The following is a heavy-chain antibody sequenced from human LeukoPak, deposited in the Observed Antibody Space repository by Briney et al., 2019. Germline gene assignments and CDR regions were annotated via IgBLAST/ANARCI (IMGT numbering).Heavy chain of an antibody. D-gene: IGHD3-16*01. Sequence: ASVKVSCKVSGYTLTELSMHWVRQAPGKGLEWMGGFDPEDGETIYAQKFQGRVTMTEDTSTDTAYMELSSLRSEDTAVCYCATWGLTGGTLGGWGQGTLVTVSS. J-gene: IGHJ4*02. CDR1: GYTLTELS. CDR3: ATWGLTGGTLGG. V-gene: IGHV1-24*01. CDR2: FDPEDGET.